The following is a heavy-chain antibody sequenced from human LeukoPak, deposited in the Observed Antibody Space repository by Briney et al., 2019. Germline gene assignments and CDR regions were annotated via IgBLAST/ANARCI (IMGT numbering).Heavy chain of an antibody. CDR3: ARETLLWFGVNGAFDI. D-gene: IGHD3-10*01. J-gene: IGHJ3*02. CDR1: GGSISSGGYY. V-gene: IGHV4-61*08. CDR2: IYYSGST. Sequence: PSETLSLTCTVSGGSISSGGYYWSWIRQPPGKGLEWIGYIYYSGSTNYNPSLKSRVTISVDTSKNQFSLKLSSVTAADTAVYYCARETLLWFGVNGAFDIWGQGTMVTVSS.